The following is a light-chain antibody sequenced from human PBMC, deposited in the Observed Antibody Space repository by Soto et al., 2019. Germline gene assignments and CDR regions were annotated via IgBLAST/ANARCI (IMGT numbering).Light chain of an antibody. Sequence: DIQMTQSPSSLSASVGDRVTITCRANQNIRTYLSWYQQKPGKAPRLLICAASTLQSGVPSRFSGSGSGTDFTLSISSLQPEDFATYYCQQSYTTPWTFGQGTKVEIK. V-gene: IGKV1-39*01. CDR1: QNIRTY. CDR3: QQSYTTPWT. J-gene: IGKJ1*01. CDR2: AAS.